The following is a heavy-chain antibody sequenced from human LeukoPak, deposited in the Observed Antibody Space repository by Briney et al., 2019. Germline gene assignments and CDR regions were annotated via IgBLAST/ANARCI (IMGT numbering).Heavy chain of an antibody. D-gene: IGHD1-26*01. V-gene: IGHV3-7*01. CDR3: ARGVGPLHHDAFDI. Sequence: PGGSLRLSCSASGFTFSSYWMSWVHQAPGKGLEWVANIKQDGSERYYVDSLKGQFTISRDNAKNSLYLQMNSLRAEDTAVYHCARGVGPLHHDAFDIWGQGTVVTVSS. CDR2: IKQDGSER. J-gene: IGHJ3*02. CDR1: GFTFSSYW.